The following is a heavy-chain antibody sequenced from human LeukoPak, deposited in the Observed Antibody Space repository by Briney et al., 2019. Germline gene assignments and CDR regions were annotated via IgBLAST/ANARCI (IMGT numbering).Heavy chain of an antibody. CDR2: IYYSGST. J-gene: IGHJ4*02. Sequence: KPSETLSLTCTVSGGSISSSSYYWGWIRQPPGKGLEWIGSIYYSGSTYYNPSLKSRVTISVDTSKNQFSLKLSSVTAADTAVYYCARLFVGGMDYWGQGTLVTVSS. V-gene: IGHV4-39*01. CDR1: GGSISSSSYY. CDR3: ARLFVGGMDY. D-gene: IGHD3-16*01.